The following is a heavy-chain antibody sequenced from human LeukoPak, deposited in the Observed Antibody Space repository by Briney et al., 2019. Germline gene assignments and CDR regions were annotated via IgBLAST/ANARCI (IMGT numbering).Heavy chain of an antibody. V-gene: IGHV1-24*01. CDR2: FDPEDGET. Sequence: AASVKVSCKVSGYTLTELSMHWVRQAPGKGLEWMGGFDPEDGETIYAQKFQGRVTMTEDTSTDTAYMELSSLRSEDTAVYYCATRSGGGATYYYYYMDVWGKGTTVTVSS. J-gene: IGHJ6*03. D-gene: IGHD2-15*01. CDR1: GYTLTELS. CDR3: ATRSGGGATYYYYYMDV.